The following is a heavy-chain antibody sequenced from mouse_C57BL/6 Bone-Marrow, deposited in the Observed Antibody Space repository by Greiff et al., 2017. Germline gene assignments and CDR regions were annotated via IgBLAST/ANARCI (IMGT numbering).Heavy chain of an antibody. CDR3: ARSPYDGYYAYYFDY. D-gene: IGHD2-3*01. Sequence: QVQLQQSGAELVKPGASVKLSCTASGYTFTSYWMHWVQQRPGRGLEWIGRIDPNSGGTKYNEKFKSKATLTVDNPSSTAYMQLSSLTSEDSAVYYCARSPYDGYYAYYFDYWGQGTTLTVSS. CDR1: GYTFTSYW. J-gene: IGHJ2*01. V-gene: IGHV1-72*01. CDR2: IDPNSGGT.